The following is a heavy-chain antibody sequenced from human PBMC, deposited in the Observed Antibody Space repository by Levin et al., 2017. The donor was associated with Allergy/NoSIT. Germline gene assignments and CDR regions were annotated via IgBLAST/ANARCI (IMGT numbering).Heavy chain of an antibody. Sequence: PGGSLRLSCAASGFTFDDYAMHWVRQAPGKGLEWVSGISWNSGSIGYADSVKGRFTISRDNAKNFLYLQMNSLRAEDTALYYGAKGSLDCSGGSCYPRYFDYWGQGTLVTVSS. V-gene: IGHV3-9*01. CDR2: ISWNSGSI. J-gene: IGHJ4*02. CDR3: AKGSLDCSGGSCYPRYFDY. CDR1: GFTFDDYA. D-gene: IGHD2-15*01.